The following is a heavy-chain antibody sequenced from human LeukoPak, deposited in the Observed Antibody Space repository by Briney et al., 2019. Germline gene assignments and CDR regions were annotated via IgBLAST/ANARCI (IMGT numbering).Heavy chain of an antibody. CDR2: IYYSGST. Sequence: SETLSLTCTVSGGSISSYYWSWIRQPPGQGLEWIGYIYYSGSTNYHPSLKSRVTISVDTSKNQFSLKLSSVTAADTAVYYCARVKYYYDSSGYHLDYFDYWGEGTLVTVSS. CDR3: ARVKYYYDSSGYHLDYFDY. J-gene: IGHJ4*02. V-gene: IGHV4-59*01. CDR1: GGSISSYY. D-gene: IGHD3-22*01.